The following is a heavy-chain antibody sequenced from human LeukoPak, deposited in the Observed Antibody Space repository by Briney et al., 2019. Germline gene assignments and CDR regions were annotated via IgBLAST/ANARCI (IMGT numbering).Heavy chain of an antibody. CDR3: AKDSDYYYYYMDV. D-gene: IGHD3-10*01. CDR1: GFTFNSYV. Sequence: GVLRLSCEVSGFTFNSYVMSWVRRAPGKGLEWVSSFNGRGGYTFYADSVKGRFTLSSDNSKNTLYLQMNSLRAEDTAVYYCAKDSDYYYYYMDVWGKGTTVTISS. J-gene: IGHJ6*03. CDR2: FNGRGGYT. V-gene: IGHV3-23*01.